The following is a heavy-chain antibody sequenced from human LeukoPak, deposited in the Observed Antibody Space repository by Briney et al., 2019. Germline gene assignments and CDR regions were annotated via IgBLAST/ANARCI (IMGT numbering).Heavy chain of an antibody. Sequence: SETLSLTCAVYGGSFSGYYWSWIRQPPGKGLEWIGEINHSGSTNYNPSLKSRVTISVDTSKNQFYLKLSSVTAADTAVYYCARGSKGSSWSHYYYYMDVWGKGTTVTVSS. CDR3: ARGSKGSSWSHYYYYMDV. CDR2: INHSGST. CDR1: GGSFSGYY. V-gene: IGHV4-34*01. J-gene: IGHJ6*03. D-gene: IGHD6-13*01.